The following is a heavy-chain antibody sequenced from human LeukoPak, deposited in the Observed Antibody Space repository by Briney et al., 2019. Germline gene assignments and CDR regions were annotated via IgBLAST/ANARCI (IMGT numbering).Heavy chain of an antibody. J-gene: IGHJ6*03. V-gene: IGHV3-74*01. CDR2: INSDGSST. Sequence: PGGSLRPSCAASGFTFSIYWMHWVRQAPGKGLVWVSRINSDGSSTTYADSVKGRFTISRDNSKNTLYLEVNSLRAEDTAVYYCAKDPYSNGPLGYYMDVWGKGTTVTVSS. D-gene: IGHD4-11*01. CDR3: AKDPYSNGPLGYYMDV. CDR1: GFTFSIYW.